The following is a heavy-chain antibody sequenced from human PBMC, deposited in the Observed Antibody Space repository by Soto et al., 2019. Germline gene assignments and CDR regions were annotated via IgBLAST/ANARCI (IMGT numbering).Heavy chain of an antibody. CDR2: IIPIFGTA. Sequence: ASVKVSCKASGGTFSRYAISWVRQAPGQGLEWMGGIIPIFGTANYAQKFQGRVTITADKSTSTAYMELSSLRSEDTAVHYCASGSIAVAGQIYYYYGMDVWGQGTTVTVYS. CDR3: ASGSIAVAGQIYYYYGMDV. V-gene: IGHV1-69*06. D-gene: IGHD6-19*01. J-gene: IGHJ6*02. CDR1: GGTFSRYA.